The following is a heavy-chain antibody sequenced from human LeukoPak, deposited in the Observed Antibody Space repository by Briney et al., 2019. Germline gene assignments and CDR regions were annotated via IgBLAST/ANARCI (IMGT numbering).Heavy chain of an antibody. CDR2: ISWNSGSI. V-gene: IGHV3-9*01. CDR3: ASSSSWPH. D-gene: IGHD6-13*01. Sequence: PGGSLRLSCAASGFTFDDYAMHWVRQAPGKGLEWVSGISWNSGSIGYADSVKGRFTISRDNAKNSLYLQMNSLRAEDTAVYYCASSSSWPHWGQGALVTVSS. CDR1: GFTFDDYA. J-gene: IGHJ4*02.